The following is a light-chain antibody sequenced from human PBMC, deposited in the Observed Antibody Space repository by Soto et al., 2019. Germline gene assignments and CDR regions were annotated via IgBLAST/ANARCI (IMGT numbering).Light chain of an antibody. CDR3: GTWDSSLSAL. CDR2: DNN. J-gene: IGLJ2*01. Sequence: QSVLTQPPSVSAAPGQKVTISCSGSSSNIGNNYVSWYQQLPGTAPKLLIYDNNKRPSGIPDRFSGCKSGTSATLGITGLQTGDEADYYCGTWDSSLSALFGGGTKLTVL. CDR1: SSNIGNNY. V-gene: IGLV1-51*01.